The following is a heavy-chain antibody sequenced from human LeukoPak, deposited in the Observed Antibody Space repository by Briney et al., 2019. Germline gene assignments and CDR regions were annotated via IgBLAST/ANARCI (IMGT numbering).Heavy chain of an antibody. CDR1: GYTFTSYG. CDR3: ARGTWTIAVAGSYAFDI. J-gene: IGHJ3*02. D-gene: IGHD6-19*01. Sequence: ASVKVSCKASGYTFTSYGISWVRQAPGQGLEWMGWISAYNGNTNYAQKLQGRVIMTTDTSTSTAYMELRSLRSDDTAVYYCARGTWTIAVAGSYAFDIWGQGTMVTVSS. CDR2: ISAYNGNT. V-gene: IGHV1-18*01.